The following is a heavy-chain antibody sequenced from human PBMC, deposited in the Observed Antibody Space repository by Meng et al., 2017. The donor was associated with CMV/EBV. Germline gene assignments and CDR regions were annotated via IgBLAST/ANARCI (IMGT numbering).Heavy chain of an antibody. CDR3: ARVLGLRLTGGFDY. J-gene: IGHJ4*02. CDR2: INPNSGGT. CDR1: GYTLTGYY. D-gene: IGHD3-9*01. V-gene: IGHV1-2*02. Sequence: ASVKVSCKASGYTLTGYYMHWVRQAPGQGLEWMGWINPNSGGTNYAQKFQGRVTMTRDTSISIAYMELSRLRSDDTAVYYCARVLGLRLTGGFDYWGQGTLVTVSS.